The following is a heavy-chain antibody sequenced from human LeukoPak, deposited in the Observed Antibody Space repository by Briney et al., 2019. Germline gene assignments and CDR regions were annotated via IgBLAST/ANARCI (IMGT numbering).Heavy chain of an antibody. CDR1: GFTFSSYA. J-gene: IGHJ3*02. D-gene: IGHD3-22*01. CDR2: ISGSGGST. Sequence: PGGSLRLSCAASGFTFSSYAMSWVRQAPGKGLEWVSAISGSGGSTYYADSVKGRFTISRDNSKNTLYLQMNSLRAEDTAVYYCARGEYYYDSINAFDIWGQGTMVTVSS. CDR3: ARGEYYYDSINAFDI. V-gene: IGHV3-23*01.